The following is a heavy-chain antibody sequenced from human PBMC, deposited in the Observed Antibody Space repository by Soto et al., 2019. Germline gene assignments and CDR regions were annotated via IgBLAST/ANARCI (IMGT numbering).Heavy chain of an antibody. V-gene: IGHV4-59*11. D-gene: IGHD6-19*01. CDR2: IFYSGST. CDR3: ARVGSSGWSPDY. Sequence: LETLSLTCTVSGGSISCHCWIWIRQSPGKRLEWIGYIFYSGSTNYNPSLKSRVTLSVDTSKNQFSLSLGSVTAADTAVYYCARVGSSGWSPDYWGQGTLVTVSS. J-gene: IGHJ4*02. CDR1: GGSISCHC.